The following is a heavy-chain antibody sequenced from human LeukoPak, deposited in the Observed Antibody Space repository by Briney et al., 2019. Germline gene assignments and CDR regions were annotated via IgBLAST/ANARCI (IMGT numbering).Heavy chain of an antibody. D-gene: IGHD4-23*01. Sequence: GGSLRLSCAASGFTFSSYGMHWVRQAPGKGLEWVANIKQDGSEKYYVDSVKGRFTISRDNAKNSLYLQMNSLRAEDTAVYYCARDRLDNNSPTERGYYYYGMDVWGQGTTVTVSS. CDR2: IKQDGSEK. J-gene: IGHJ6*02. CDR1: GFTFSSYG. CDR3: ARDRLDNNSPTERGYYYYGMDV. V-gene: IGHV3-7*01.